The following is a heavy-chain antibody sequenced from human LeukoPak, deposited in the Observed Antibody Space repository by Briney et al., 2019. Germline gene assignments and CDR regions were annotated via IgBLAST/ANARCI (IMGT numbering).Heavy chain of an antibody. Sequence: GSLRLSCAASGFTVSSNYMSWVRQAPGKGLEWVSVIYSGGSTYYADSVKGRFTISRDNSKNTLYLQMNSLRAEDTAVYYCARGVWAVAGTEYWGQGTLVTVSS. D-gene: IGHD6-19*01. V-gene: IGHV3-53*01. CDR3: ARGVWAVAGTEY. CDR1: GFTVSSNY. CDR2: IYSGGST. J-gene: IGHJ4*02.